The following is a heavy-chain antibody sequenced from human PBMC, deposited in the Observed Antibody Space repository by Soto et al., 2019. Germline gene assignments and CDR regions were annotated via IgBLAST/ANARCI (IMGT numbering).Heavy chain of an antibody. CDR2: INHSGST. V-gene: IGHV4-34*01. J-gene: IGHJ4*02. CDR1: GGSFSGYY. CDR3: ARKSSGWSPYFDY. D-gene: IGHD6-19*01. Sequence: SETLSLTCAVYGGSFSGYYWSWIRQPPGKGLEWIGEINHSGSTNYNPSLKSRVTISVDTSKNQFSLKLSSVTAADTAVYYCARKSSGWSPYFDYWGQGTLVTVSS.